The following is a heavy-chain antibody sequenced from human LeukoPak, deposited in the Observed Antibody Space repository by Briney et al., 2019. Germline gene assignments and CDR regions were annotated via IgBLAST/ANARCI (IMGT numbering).Heavy chain of an antibody. D-gene: IGHD6-13*01. V-gene: IGHV3-48*01. CDR2: ISSSSSTI. J-gene: IGHJ4*02. CDR3: ARDSGYSSSWAFDY. Sequence: QTGGSLRLSCAASGLTISSYSMNWVRQAPGKGLQWVSYISSSSSTIYYADSVKGRFTISRDNSKNTLYLQMNSLRAEDTAAYYCARDSGYSSSWAFDYWGQGTLVTVSS. CDR1: GLTISSYS.